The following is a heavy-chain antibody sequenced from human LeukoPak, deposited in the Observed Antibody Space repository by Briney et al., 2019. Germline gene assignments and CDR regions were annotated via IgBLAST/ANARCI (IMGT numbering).Heavy chain of an antibody. CDR1: GYTFTSYG. J-gene: IGHJ5*02. V-gene: IGHV1-18*01. CDR2: ISAYNGNT. CDR3: ATVDCSGGSCYPAWFDP. D-gene: IGHD2-15*01. Sequence: ASVKVSCKASGYTFTSYGISWVRQAPGQGLEWMGWISAYNGNTNYAQRLQGRVTMTEDTSTDTAYMELSSLRSEDTAVYYCATVDCSGGSCYPAWFDPWGQGTLVTVSS.